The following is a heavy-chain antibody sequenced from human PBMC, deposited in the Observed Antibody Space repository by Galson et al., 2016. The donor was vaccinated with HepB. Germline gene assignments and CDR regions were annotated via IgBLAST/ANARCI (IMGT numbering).Heavy chain of an antibody. CDR1: GGTFSNYG. CDR2: IIPIFTTA. CDR3: ARDHDEYGTYSFDY. D-gene: IGHD1-1*01. V-gene: IGHV1-69*06. J-gene: IGHJ4*02. Sequence: SVKVSCKASGGTFSNYGINWMRQAPGEGLEWMGGIIPIFTTAKYAQKFQGRITITADKSTNTAHMELSSLRYEDTAVYYCARDHDEYGTYSFDYWGQGTLVTVSS.